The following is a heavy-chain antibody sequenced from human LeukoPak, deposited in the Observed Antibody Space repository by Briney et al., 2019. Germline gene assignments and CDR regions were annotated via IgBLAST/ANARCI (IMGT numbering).Heavy chain of an antibody. CDR2: ISTYNGDT. Sequence: ASVKVFCKASGYTFTSYGITWVRQAPGQGLEWMGWISTYNGDTKYTQKFQGRVTLTTDTSTSTAYMELSSLRSDDTAVYYCARDDNYGIFVNVDYWGQGTLVTVSS. CDR3: ARDDNYGIFVNVDY. CDR1: GYTFTSYG. D-gene: IGHD4-11*01. V-gene: IGHV1-18*01. J-gene: IGHJ4*02.